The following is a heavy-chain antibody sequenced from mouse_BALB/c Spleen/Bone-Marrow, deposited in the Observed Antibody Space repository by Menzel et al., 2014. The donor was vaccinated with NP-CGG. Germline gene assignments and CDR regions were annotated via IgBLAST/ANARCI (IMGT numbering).Heavy chain of an antibody. J-gene: IGHJ3*02. V-gene: IGHV4-1*02. D-gene: IGHD2-14*01. CDR2: INPDSSTI. Sequence: EVKLLESGGGLVQPGGSLKLSRAASGFDFSRYWMSWVRQAPGKGLEWIGEINPDSSTINYTPSLKDKFIISRDNAKNTLYLQMSKVRSEDTALYYCAGFYYRYDEASGYWGQGTLVTVSA. CDR1: GFDFSRYW. CDR3: AGFYYRYDEASGY.